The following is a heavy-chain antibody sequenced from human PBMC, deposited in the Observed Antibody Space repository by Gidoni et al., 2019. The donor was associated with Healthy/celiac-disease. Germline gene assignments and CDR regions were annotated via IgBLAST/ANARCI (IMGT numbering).Heavy chain of an antibody. V-gene: IGHV3-33*01. CDR3: ARDRGIAVAEGAFDY. CDR2: IWYDGSNK. Sequence: QVQLVESGGGVVQPGRSLRLSCAASGFTFSSYGMHWVRQAPGKGLEWVAVIWYDGSNKYYADSVKARFTISRDNSKNTLYLQMNSLRAEDTAVYYCARDRGIAVAEGAFDYWGQGTLVTVSS. CDR1: GFTFSSYG. J-gene: IGHJ4*02. D-gene: IGHD6-19*01.